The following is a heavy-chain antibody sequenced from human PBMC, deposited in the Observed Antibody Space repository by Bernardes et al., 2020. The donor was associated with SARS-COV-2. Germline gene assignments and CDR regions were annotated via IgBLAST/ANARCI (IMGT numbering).Heavy chain of an antibody. CDR3: ARAGDYRFTY. D-gene: IGHD4-17*01. V-gene: IGHV3-74*01. Sequence: GGSLRLSCATSGFTFSDYWMHWVRQAPGEGLVWVSRINTDGSTTNYADSVTGRFTISRDNARNTVYLQMNSLRVEDTAVYYCARAGDYRFTYWGQGNLVTV. J-gene: IGHJ4*02. CDR2: INTDGSTT. CDR1: GFTFSDYW.